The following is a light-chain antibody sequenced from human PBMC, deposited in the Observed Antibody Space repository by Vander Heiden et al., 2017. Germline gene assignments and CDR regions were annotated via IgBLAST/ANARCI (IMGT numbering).Light chain of an antibody. Sequence: QSVLTQPPSASATPGQRVTIPCSGSSSNIGSNAVSWYQQLPGMAPKFLIFSNNQRPSGVPDRFSGSKSGTSASLAISGLQSEDEADYYCAAWDDSLKAWVFGGGTKLTVL. CDR2: SNN. V-gene: IGLV1-44*01. CDR3: AAWDDSLKAWV. J-gene: IGLJ3*02. CDR1: SSNIGSNA.